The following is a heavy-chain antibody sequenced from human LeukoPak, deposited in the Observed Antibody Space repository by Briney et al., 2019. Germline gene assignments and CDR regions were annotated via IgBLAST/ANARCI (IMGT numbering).Heavy chain of an antibody. J-gene: IGHJ4*02. CDR1: GFTFDDHA. D-gene: IGHD6-13*01. CDR2: ISWDGGTT. Sequence: GGSLRLSCAASGFTFDDHAMHWVRQAPGKGLGWICLISWDGGTTYYADSVKGRFTISRDNSKNSVYLQMNSLRPEDTAIYYCTKGLRYAAALTPFDYWGQGTLVTVSS. CDR3: TKGLRYAAALTPFDY. V-gene: IGHV3-43D*03.